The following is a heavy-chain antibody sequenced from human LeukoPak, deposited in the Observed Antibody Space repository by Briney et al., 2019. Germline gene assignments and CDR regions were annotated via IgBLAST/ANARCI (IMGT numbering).Heavy chain of an antibody. D-gene: IGHD3-10*01. V-gene: IGHV1-18*01. CDR3: ARIRPNYYGSGTHQTYYYYGMDV. CDR1: GYTFTSYG. Sequence: GASVKVSCKASGYTFTSYGISWVRQAPGQGLEWMGWISAYNGNTNYAQKLQGRVTMTTDTSTSTAYMELRSLRSDDTAVYYCARIRPNYYGSGTHQTYYYYGMDVWGQGTTVTVSS. J-gene: IGHJ6*02. CDR2: ISAYNGNT.